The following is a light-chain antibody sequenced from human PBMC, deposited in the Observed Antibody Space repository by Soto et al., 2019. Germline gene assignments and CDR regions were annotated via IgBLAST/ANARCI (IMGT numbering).Light chain of an antibody. CDR1: QSLLHSNGYNY. J-gene: IGKJ5*01. CDR2: LGS. CDR3: MQALQTPPIT. Sequence: DIVMTQSPLSLPVTPGEPASISCRSSQSLLHSNGYNYLDWYLQKPGQSPQLLIYLGSYRASGVPDRFSGSGSGTDVTLKISRVEAEDVGVHYCMQALQTPPITFGQGTRLEIK. V-gene: IGKV2-28*01.